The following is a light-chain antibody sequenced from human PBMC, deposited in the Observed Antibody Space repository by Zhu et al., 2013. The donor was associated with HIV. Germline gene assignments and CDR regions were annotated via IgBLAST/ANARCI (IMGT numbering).Light chain of an antibody. CDR3: TSWDTSVNHPV. V-gene: IGLV3-19*02. CDR1: SLRSYY. Sequence: SSELTQDPAVSVALGQTVRITCRGDSLRSYYASWYQQKPGQAPVRVIYGKNNRPSGIPDRFSASSSANTATLTLTGAQAEDEAAYYCTSWDTSVNHPVFGGGTRLTVL. CDR2: GKN. J-gene: IGLJ3*02.